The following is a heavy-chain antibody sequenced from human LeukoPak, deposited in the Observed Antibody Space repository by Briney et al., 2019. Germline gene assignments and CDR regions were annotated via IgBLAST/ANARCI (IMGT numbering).Heavy chain of an antibody. D-gene: IGHD3-22*01. CDR2: IDPSDSNT. J-gene: IGHJ4*02. CDR1: GYSFTSYW. Sequence: GESLRISCKGSGYSFTSYWISWVRQMPGKGLEWMGKIDPSDSNTNYSPSFQGHVTISVDRSISTAYLQWSSLKASDTAIYYCARLPGLFTFNYFFDYWGQGTLVTVSS. CDR3: ARLPGLFTFNYFFDY. V-gene: IGHV5-10-1*01.